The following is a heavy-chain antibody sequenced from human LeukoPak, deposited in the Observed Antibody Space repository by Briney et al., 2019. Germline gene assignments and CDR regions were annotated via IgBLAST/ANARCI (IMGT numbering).Heavy chain of an antibody. Sequence: GASVKVSCKASGYTFTGYYMHWVRQAPGQGLEWMGWINTNSGGTNYAQKFQGRVTMTRDTSISTAYMELSRLRSDDTAVYYCARDGYYYDSKWKGWFDPWGQGTLVTVSS. D-gene: IGHD3-22*01. CDR3: ARDGYYYDSKWKGWFDP. CDR2: INTNSGGT. CDR1: GYTFTGYY. V-gene: IGHV1-2*02. J-gene: IGHJ5*02.